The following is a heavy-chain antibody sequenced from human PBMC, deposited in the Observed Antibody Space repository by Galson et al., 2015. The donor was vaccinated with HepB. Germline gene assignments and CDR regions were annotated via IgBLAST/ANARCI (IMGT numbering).Heavy chain of an antibody. J-gene: IGHJ3*02. CDR2: ISGSGGST. Sequence: SLRLSCAASGFTFSSYAMSWVRQAPGKGLEWVSAISGSGGSTYYADSVKGRFTISRDNSKNTLYLQMNSLRAEDTAVYYCAKDLIVVVITTAAFDIWGQGTMVTVSS. CDR1: GFTFSSYA. CDR3: AKDLIVVVITTAAFDI. V-gene: IGHV3-23*01. D-gene: IGHD3-22*01.